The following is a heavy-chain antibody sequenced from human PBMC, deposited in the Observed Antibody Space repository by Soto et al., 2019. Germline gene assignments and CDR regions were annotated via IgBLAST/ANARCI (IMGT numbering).Heavy chain of an antibody. CDR1: GFTFSGSA. Sequence: EVQLVESGGGLVQPGGSLKLSCATSGFTFSGSAIHWVRQASGKGLEWVGRIRSKANTYATAYAASVKGRFTISRDDSKNTAYLQMNSLKTEDTAVYYCASKSFRLLIDYWGQGTLVTVSS. CDR2: IRSKANTYAT. J-gene: IGHJ4*02. CDR3: ASKSFRLLIDY. V-gene: IGHV3-73*01.